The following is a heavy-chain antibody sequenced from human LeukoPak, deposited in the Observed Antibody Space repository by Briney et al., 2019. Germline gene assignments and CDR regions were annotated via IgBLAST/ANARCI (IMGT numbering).Heavy chain of an antibody. V-gene: IGHV1-69*13. J-gene: IGHJ6*02. CDR2: IIPIFGTA. CDR3: ARDGEGYSYGYKYYGMDV. CDR1: GGTFSSYA. Sequence: SVKVSCKASGGTFSSYAISWVRQAPGQGLEWMGGIIPIFGTANYAQKFQGRVTITADESTSTAYMELSSLRSEDTAVYYCARDGEGYSYGYKYYGMDVWGQGTTVTVSS. D-gene: IGHD5-18*01.